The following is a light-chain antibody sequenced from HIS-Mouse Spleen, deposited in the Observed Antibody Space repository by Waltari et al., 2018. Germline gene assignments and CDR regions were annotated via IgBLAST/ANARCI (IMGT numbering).Light chain of an antibody. CDR2: KDS. CDR1: ALPKQY. V-gene: IGLV3-25*03. Sequence: SYELTQPPSVSVSPGQTARITRPGDALPKQYAYWYQQKPGQAPVLVIYKDSERPSGIPERFSGSSSGTTLTLTISGVQAEDEADYYCQSADSSGTYVVFGGGTKLTVL. CDR3: QSADSSGTYVV. J-gene: IGLJ2*01.